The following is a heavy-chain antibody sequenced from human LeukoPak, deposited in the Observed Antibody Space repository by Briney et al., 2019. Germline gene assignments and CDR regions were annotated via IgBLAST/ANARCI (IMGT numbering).Heavy chain of an antibody. J-gene: IGHJ4*02. CDR2: IYPGNSHT. Sequence: GESLKISCQGSGYRFTNYWLGWVRQMPGKDLEWMGIIYPGNSHTRYSPSFEGQVTISADKSISTAYLQWSSLKASDSAIYFCARQTAGFDYWGQGTLVTVSS. CDR1: GYRFTNYW. V-gene: IGHV5-51*01. CDR3: ARQTAGFDY. D-gene: IGHD2-21*02.